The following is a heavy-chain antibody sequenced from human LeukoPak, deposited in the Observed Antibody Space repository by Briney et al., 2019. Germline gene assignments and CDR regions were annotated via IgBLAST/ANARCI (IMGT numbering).Heavy chain of an antibody. CDR1: GVSISSSSYY. J-gene: IGHJ4*02. D-gene: IGHD3-22*01. CDR2: IYYSGGT. Sequence: PSETLSLTCTVSGVSISSSSYYWGWIRQPPGKGLEWIGSIYYSGGTYYNPSLKSRVTISVDTSKNQFSLKLSSVTAADTAVYYCARWEYYYDSRVDYWGQGTLVTVSS. CDR3: ARWEYYYDSRVDY. V-gene: IGHV4-39*07.